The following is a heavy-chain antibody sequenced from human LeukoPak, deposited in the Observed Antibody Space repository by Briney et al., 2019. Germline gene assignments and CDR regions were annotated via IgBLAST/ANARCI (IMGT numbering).Heavy chain of an antibody. CDR1: GYTFTSYY. D-gene: IGHD1-26*01. V-gene: IGHV1-46*01. CDR2: INPSGGST. Sequence: ASVKVSCKASGYTFTSYYMHWVRQAPGQGLEWMGIINPSGGSTNYAQKFQERVTITRDMSTSTAYMELSSLRSEDTAVYYCAADGIGGSLGAFDIRGQGTMVTVSS. J-gene: IGHJ3*02. CDR3: AADGIGGSLGAFDI.